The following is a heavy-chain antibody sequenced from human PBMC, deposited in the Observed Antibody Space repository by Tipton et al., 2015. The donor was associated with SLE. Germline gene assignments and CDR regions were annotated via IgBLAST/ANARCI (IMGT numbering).Heavy chain of an antibody. J-gene: IGHJ3*02. D-gene: IGHD5-18*01. CDR1: GFTFNNYA. CDR2: VSYDALIK. Sequence: SLRLSCAASGFTFNNYAMHWVRQAPGKGLEWVAIVSYDALIKYYADSVKGRSTISRDNSKSTLYLQMNDLRTEDTAVFYCARVTDTSMIGTAFDIWGQGTMVTVSS. V-gene: IGHV3-30*04. CDR3: ARVTDTSMIGTAFDI.